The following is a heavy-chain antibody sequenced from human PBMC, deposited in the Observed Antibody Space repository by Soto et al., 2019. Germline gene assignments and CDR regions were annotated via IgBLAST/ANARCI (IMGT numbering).Heavy chain of an antibody. CDR1: GITFGSRA. Sequence: EVQLLESGGDLIQPGGSLRLSCVASGITFGSRAMSWVRQAPGEGLEWVSTITDTGGDAKYADSVRGRFTISRDNSKKTLYLQMNSLRAEDTAVYYCAKGRIRVVLMVYAPRSYYYYAMDVWGQGTTVTVSS. J-gene: IGHJ6*02. V-gene: IGHV3-23*01. CDR2: ITDTGGDA. D-gene: IGHD2-8*01. CDR3: AKGRIRVVLMVYAPRSYYYYAMDV.